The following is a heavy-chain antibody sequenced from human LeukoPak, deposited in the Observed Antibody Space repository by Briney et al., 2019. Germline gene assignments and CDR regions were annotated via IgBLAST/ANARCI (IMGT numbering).Heavy chain of an antibody. CDR3: SFGELLYYFDY. D-gene: IGHD3-10*01. V-gene: IGHV3-23*01. CDR2: ISGSGGST. Sequence: GGSLRLSCAASGFTFSSYGMSWVRQAPGKGLEWVSAISGSGGSTYYADSVKGRFTISRDNSKNTLYLQMNSLRAEDTAVYYCSFGELLYYFDYWGQGTLVTVSS. CDR1: GFTFSSYG. J-gene: IGHJ4*02.